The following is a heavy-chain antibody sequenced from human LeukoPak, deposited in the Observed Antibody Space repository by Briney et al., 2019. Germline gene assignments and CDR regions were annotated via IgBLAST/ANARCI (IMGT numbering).Heavy chain of an antibody. D-gene: IGHD1-26*01. Sequence: TSETLSLTCTVSGGSISSITYYWAWIRQPPGKGLEWIGSIYYSGSTYYNPSLKSRITISVDTSKNQFSLKLSSVTAADTAVYYCARDGGSPGRDAFDIWGQGTMVTVSS. CDR2: IYYSGST. J-gene: IGHJ3*02. V-gene: IGHV4-39*02. CDR1: GGSISSITYY. CDR3: ARDGGSPGRDAFDI.